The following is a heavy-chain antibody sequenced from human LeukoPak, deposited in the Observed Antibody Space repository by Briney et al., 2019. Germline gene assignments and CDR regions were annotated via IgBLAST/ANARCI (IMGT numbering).Heavy chain of an antibody. CDR3: AKGGDYGGIFDY. Sequence: GGSLRLSCAASGFTFSSYGMHWARQAPGKGLEWVAVISYDGSNKYYADSVKGRFTISRDNSKNTLYLQMNSLRAEDTAVYYCAKGGDYGGIFDYWGQGTLVTVSS. CDR1: GFTFSSYG. J-gene: IGHJ4*02. CDR2: ISYDGSNK. D-gene: IGHD4-23*01. V-gene: IGHV3-30*18.